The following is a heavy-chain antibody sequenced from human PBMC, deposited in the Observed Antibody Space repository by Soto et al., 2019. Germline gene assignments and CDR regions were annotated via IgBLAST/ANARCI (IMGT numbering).Heavy chain of an antibody. Sequence: SETLSLTCAVSGGSITSNNWCSWVRQPPGKGLEWIGEIYHSGSINYNPSLNSRVTISVDKSKNHFSLNLISVTAADTAVYYCARAASGYSYFDYWGQGTLVTVSS. J-gene: IGHJ4*02. D-gene: IGHD5-18*01. CDR2: IYHSGSI. CDR3: ARAASGYSYFDY. V-gene: IGHV4-4*02. CDR1: GGSITSNNW.